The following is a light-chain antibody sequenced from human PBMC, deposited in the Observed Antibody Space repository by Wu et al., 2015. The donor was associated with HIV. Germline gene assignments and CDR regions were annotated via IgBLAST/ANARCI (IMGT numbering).Light chain of an antibody. CDR3: QQYNTFPLT. J-gene: IGKJ4*01. CDR1: QSISTW. V-gene: IGKV1-5*03. Sequence: DIQMTQSPSTLSASIGDRVTITCRASQSISTWLAWYQQKPGKAPKLLIYRASTLESGVPSRFSGSGSGTEFTLSISSLQPDDFATYYCQQYNTFPLTFGGRTKVE. CDR2: RAS.